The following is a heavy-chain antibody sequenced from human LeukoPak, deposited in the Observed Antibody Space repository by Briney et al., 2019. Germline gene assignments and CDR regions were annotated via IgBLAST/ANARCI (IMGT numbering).Heavy chain of an antibody. D-gene: IGHD4-17*01. Sequence: GASVKVSCKASGGTFSSYAISWVRQAPGQGLEWMGGIIPIFGTANYAQKFQGRVTITADESTSTAYMELSSLRSEDTAVYYCARDRTPYGDYVFAFDIWGQGTMVTVSS. V-gene: IGHV1-69*13. CDR2: IIPIFGTA. J-gene: IGHJ3*02. CDR1: GGTFSSYA. CDR3: ARDRTPYGDYVFAFDI.